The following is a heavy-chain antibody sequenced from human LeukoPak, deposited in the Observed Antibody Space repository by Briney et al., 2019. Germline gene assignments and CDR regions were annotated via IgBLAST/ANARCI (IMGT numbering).Heavy chain of an antibody. Sequence: ASVKVSCKVSGYTLTELSMHWVRQAPGKGLEWMGGFDPEDGETIYAQKFQGRVTMTEDTSTDTAYMELSSLRSEDTAVYYCATEYDILTGYYSRSEYFQHWGQGTLVTVSS. CDR2: FDPEDGET. D-gene: IGHD3-9*01. V-gene: IGHV1-24*01. CDR3: ATEYDILTGYYSRSEYFQH. CDR1: GYTLTELS. J-gene: IGHJ1*01.